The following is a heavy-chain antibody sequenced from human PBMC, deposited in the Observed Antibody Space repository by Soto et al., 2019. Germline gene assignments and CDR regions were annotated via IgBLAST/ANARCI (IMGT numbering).Heavy chain of an antibody. D-gene: IGHD3-22*01. J-gene: IGHJ4*02. Sequence: GGSLRLPCAASGFTFSSYAMSWVRQAPGKGLEWVSAISRSGGSTYYAASVKGRFTISRDNSKNPLYLQMNSLRAEDTAVYYFARAATFAGDYYDSSGYRDYWGQGTLVTVSS. V-gene: IGHV3-23*01. CDR2: ISRSGGST. CDR1: GFTFSSYA. CDR3: ARAATFAGDYYDSSGYRDY.